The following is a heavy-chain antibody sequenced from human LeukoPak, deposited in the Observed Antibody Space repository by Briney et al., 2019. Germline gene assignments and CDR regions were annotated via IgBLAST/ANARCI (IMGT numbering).Heavy chain of an antibody. D-gene: IGHD1-1*01. V-gene: IGHV4-59*08. CDR2: VYPSGHT. CDR1: GGSISPYY. J-gene: IGHJ3*02. CDR3: ARHPYSDGFDI. Sequence: PSETLSLTCTVSGGSISPYYWSWIRQPPGKGLEWIAYVYPSGHTNYNPSLKGRVTISVDTSKNQFSLKLNSVTAADTAVYYCARHPYSDGFDIWGQGTMVTVSS.